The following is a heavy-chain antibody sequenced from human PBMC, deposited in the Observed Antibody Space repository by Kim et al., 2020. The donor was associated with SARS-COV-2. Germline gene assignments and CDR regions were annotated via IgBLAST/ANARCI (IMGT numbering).Heavy chain of an antibody. J-gene: IGHJ4*02. CDR2: INTNTGNP. CDR3: ARSVSSGYLFDY. V-gene: IGHV7-4-1*02. D-gene: IGHD5-12*01. CDR1: GYTFTTYA. Sequence: ASVKVSCKASGYTFTTYAIHWVRQAPGQGLEWMGLINTNTGNPTYAQNFRGRSVLSLDTSVSTAYLHLSTLKSEDIAVYYCARSVSSGYLFDYWGQGYLV.